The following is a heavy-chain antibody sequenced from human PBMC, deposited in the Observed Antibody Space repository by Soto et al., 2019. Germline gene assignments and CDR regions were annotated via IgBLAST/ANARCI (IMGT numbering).Heavy chain of an antibody. CDR1: GFTLSSYW. J-gene: IGHJ4*02. V-gene: IGHV3-7*01. CDR2: IRHDGSEK. D-gene: IGHD3-3*01. Sequence: GGSLRLSCVASGFTLSSYWMSWVRQAPGKGLEWVATIRHDGSEKFYVDSVRGRFTVSRDNTKNSLSLRMDNLRAEDTAVYYCATIFGVPRVFWGQGVLVTVSS. CDR3: ATIFGVPRVF.